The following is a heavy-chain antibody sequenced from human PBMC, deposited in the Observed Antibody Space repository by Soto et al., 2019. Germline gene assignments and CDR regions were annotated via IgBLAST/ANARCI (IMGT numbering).Heavy chain of an antibody. CDR1: GFTFSSHD. Sequence: EVQLVETGGGLVQPGGSLRLSCVASGFTFSSHDMHWVRQAIGKGPEWVSAIGSDGGTYYLGSVKGRFTISRENAKNSVYLQMNSLRVGDTAVYYCARRFCSAGSCRGIGFDYWGQGALVTVSS. D-gene: IGHD2-15*01. CDR2: IGSDGGT. J-gene: IGHJ4*02. CDR3: ARRFCSAGSCRGIGFDY. V-gene: IGHV3-13*01.